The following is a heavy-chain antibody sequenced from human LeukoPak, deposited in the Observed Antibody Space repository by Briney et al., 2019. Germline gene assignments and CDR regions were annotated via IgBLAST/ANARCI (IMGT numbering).Heavy chain of an antibody. Sequence: QTGGSLRLSCAASGFTFSSYSMNWVRQAPGKGLEWVSYISSSSSTIYYADSVKGRFTISRDNAKNSLYLQMNSLRAEDTALYHCARPLGIEYSSSSGAFDIWGQGTMVTVSS. D-gene: IGHD6-6*01. V-gene: IGHV3-48*04. CDR3: ARPLGIEYSSSSGAFDI. CDR1: GFTFSSYS. CDR2: ISSSSSTI. J-gene: IGHJ3*02.